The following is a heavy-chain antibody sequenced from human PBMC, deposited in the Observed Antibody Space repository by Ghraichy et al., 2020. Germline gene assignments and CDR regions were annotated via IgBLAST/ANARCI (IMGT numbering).Heavy chain of an antibody. V-gene: IGHV3-48*01. CDR3: AREPDYSYGMDV. CDR2: ISSSSNNI. J-gene: IGHJ6*02. Sequence: GESLRLSCAASGFTISGYSMNWVRQAPGKGPEWVSYISSSSNNIYYGDSVKGRFTISRDNAKNSLFLQMNSLRAEDTAVYYCAREPDYSYGMDVWSQGTTVTVSS. CDR1: GFTISGYS.